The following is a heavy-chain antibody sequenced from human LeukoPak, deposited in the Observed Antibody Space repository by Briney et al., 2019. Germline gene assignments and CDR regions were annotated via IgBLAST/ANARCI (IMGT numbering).Heavy chain of an antibody. CDR3: ARLAHSQVYNWFDP. D-gene: IGHD2-21*01. J-gene: IGHJ5*02. CDR1: GGSISSYY. V-gene: IGHV4-4*09. Sequence: PSETLSLTCTVSGGSISSYYWNWIRQPPGKGLEWIGYIYTSGSTNYNPSLKSRVTISVDTSKTQFSLKLGSVTAADTAVYYCARLAHSQVYNWFDPWGQGTLVTVSS. CDR2: IYTSGST.